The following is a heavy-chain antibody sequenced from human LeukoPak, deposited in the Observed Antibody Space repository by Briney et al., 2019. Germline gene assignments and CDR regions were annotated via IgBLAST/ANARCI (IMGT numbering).Heavy chain of an antibody. D-gene: IGHD3-10*01. CDR1: GYTFTNYY. CDR2: INLIAGLT. CDR3: ARQHGVQYLNFDY. V-gene: IGHV1-46*01. J-gene: IGHJ4*02. Sequence: ASVKLSCKASGYTFTNYYIHWLRQAPGQGPEWMGMINLIAGLTHYAPKFQGRLTMTRDTSTSTVYMELSSLGSEDTAVYYCARQHGVQYLNFDYWGQGALVTVSS.